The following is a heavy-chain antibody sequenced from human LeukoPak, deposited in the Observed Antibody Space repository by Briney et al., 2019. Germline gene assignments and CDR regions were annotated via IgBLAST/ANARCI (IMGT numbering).Heavy chain of an antibody. Sequence: GGSLRLSYAASGFTFDDYGMSWVRQAPGKGLEWVSGINWNGGSTGYADSVKGRFTISRDNAKNSLYLQMNSLRAEDTALYYCARGLLRSDILTGYQTYYYYYMDVWGKGTTVTVSS. J-gene: IGHJ6*03. CDR3: ARGLLRSDILTGYQTYYYYYMDV. V-gene: IGHV3-20*03. CDR1: GFTFDDYG. D-gene: IGHD3-9*01. CDR2: INWNGGST.